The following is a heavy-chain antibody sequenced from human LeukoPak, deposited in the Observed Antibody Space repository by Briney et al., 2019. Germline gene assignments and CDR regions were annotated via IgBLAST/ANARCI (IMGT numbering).Heavy chain of an antibody. D-gene: IGHD7-27*01. CDR1: GFTFSSYA. J-gene: IGHJ4*02. V-gene: IGHV3-30-3*01. CDR2: ISYDGSNK. CDR3: ARDRAGDDDGGWYFDY. Sequence: PGGSLRLSCAASGFTFSSYAMHWVRQAPGKGLEWVAVISYDGSNKYYADSVKGRFTISRDNSKNTLYLQMNSLRAEDTAVYYCARDRAGDDDGGWYFDYWGQGTLVTVSS.